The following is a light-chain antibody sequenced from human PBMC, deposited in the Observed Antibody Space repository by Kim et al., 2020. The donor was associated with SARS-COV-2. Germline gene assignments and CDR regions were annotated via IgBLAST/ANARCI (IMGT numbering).Light chain of an antibody. CDR3: QAWDSSTAPV. CDR1: KLGDKY. CDR2: QES. Sequence: VSPGQTARIPCSGDKLGDKYVCWYQQKPGQSPVLVINQESKRPSGIPERFSGSNSVNTATLTISGTQSMDEADYYCQAWDSSTAPVFGGGTQLTVL. J-gene: IGLJ3*02. V-gene: IGLV3-1*01.